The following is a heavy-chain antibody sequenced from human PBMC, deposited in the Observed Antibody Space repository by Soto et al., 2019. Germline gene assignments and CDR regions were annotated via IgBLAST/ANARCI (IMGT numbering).Heavy chain of an antibody. D-gene: IGHD1-1*01. V-gene: IGHV3-30*18. Sequence: ESGGGVVQPGRSLRLSCAASGFTFSSYGMHWVRQAPGKGLEWVAVISYDGSNKYYADSVKGRFTISRDNSKNTLYLQMNSLRAEDTAVYYCAKGYRDYYYYGMDVWGQGTTVTVSS. CDR1: GFTFSSYG. CDR3: AKGYRDYYYYGMDV. CDR2: ISYDGSNK. J-gene: IGHJ6*02.